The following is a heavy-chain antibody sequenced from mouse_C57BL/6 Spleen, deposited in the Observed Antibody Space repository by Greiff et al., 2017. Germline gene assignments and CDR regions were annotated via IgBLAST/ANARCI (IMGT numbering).Heavy chain of an antibody. CDR1: GFPLPSYG. J-gene: IGHJ2*01. CDR3: AKGLYYFDY. Sequence: QVKLVESGPGLVAPSQSLSITCTVSGFPLPSYGVSWVRQPPGKGLEWLGVIWDDGSTNYLSALIARQSISKDNSKSQVFLTLNSLQADETATYYCAKGLYYFDYWGQGTTLTVSS. V-gene: IGHV2-3*01. CDR2: IWDDGST.